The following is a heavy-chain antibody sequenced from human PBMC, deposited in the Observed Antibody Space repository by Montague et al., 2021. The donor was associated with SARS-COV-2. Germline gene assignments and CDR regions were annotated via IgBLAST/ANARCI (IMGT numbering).Heavy chain of an antibody. CDR2: VHYNGRT. CDR3: TRHVHMTWPEPSPGFDY. J-gene: IGHJ4*02. V-gene: IGHV4-39*01. D-gene: IGHD1-1*01. Sequence: SETLSLTPTVSGDSISSSSYNWGWIRQPPGKGLEWIGSVHYNGRTYYXPSLKSRVTIYVDTSKNQISLRLSSVTAADTAVYYSTRHVHMTWPEPSPGFDYWGQGTLVTVPS. CDR1: GDSISSSSYN.